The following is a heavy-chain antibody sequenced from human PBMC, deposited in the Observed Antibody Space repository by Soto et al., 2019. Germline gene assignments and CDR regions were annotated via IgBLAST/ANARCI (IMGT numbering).Heavy chain of an antibody. J-gene: IGHJ5*02. CDR2: INNSGST. D-gene: IGHD5-18*01. V-gene: IGHV4-34*01. Sequence: QVQLQQWGAGLLKPSETLSLTCAVYGGSFSGYYWSWIRQPPGKGLEWVGEINNSGSTNYNPSLKSRVTLSVDTSKNQFSLKLSSVTAADTAVYYCARRTAMAKGFDPWGQGTLVTVSS. CDR3: ARRTAMAKGFDP. CDR1: GGSFSGYY.